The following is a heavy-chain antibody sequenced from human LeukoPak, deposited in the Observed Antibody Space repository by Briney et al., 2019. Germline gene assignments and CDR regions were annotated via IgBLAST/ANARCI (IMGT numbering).Heavy chain of an antibody. CDR2: TYYGGST. Sequence: PSETLSLTCTVSGGSISGYYWSWIRQPPGKGLEWVGYTYYGGSTNYNPSLTSRVTISVDTSKNQFSLKVTSLTAADTAVYFCARHLSSTSSWYFDLWGRGTLVTVSS. D-gene: IGHD6-6*01. CDR3: ARHLSSTSSWYFDL. J-gene: IGHJ2*01. CDR1: GGSISGYY. V-gene: IGHV4-59*08.